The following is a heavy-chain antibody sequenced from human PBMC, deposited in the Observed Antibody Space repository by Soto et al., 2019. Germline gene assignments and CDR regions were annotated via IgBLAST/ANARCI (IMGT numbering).Heavy chain of an antibody. CDR2: ISDNGST. V-gene: IGHV3-23*01. D-gene: IGHD2-2*01. CDR3: AKDKGGRYCSRTSCLYSFDY. CDR1: GFTFSSYA. J-gene: IGHJ4*02. Sequence: EVQLLESGGGLVQPGGSLRLSCTASGFTFSSYAMSWVRQAPGKGLEWVSTISDNGSTYYADSVKGRFTISRDNSKNTLYLEMNRLRAEDTAVYYCAKDKGGRYCSRTSCLYSFDYWGQGTLVTVSS.